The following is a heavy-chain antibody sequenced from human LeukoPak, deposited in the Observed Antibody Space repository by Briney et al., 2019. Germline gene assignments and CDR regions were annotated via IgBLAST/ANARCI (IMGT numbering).Heavy chain of an antibody. CDR3: AREDLLGELSGSLGY. V-gene: IGHV3-30*04. Sequence: GGSLRLSCAASGFTFSSYATHWVRQAPGKGLEWVAVISYDGSNKYYADSVKGRFTISRDNSKNTLYLQMNSLRAEDTAVYYCAREDLLGELSGSLGYWGQGTLVTVSS. CDR1: GFTFSSYA. CDR2: ISYDGSNK. J-gene: IGHJ4*02. D-gene: IGHD3-16*02.